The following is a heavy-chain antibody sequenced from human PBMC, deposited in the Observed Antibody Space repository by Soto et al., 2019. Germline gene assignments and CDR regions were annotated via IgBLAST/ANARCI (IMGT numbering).Heavy chain of an antibody. D-gene: IGHD3-10*01. CDR2: IYYSGST. CDR3: ARRSRWYYYGTASYYNLWLDP. Sequence: SETLSLTCIVSGGSISNYYWSWIWQPPGKGLECIGYIYYSGSTNYNPSLKSRVTISVDTSKNQFSLKLRSVTAADTAVYYCARRSRWYYYGTASYYNLWLDPWGQGTLVTVSS. J-gene: IGHJ5*02. V-gene: IGHV4-59*08. CDR1: GGSISNYY.